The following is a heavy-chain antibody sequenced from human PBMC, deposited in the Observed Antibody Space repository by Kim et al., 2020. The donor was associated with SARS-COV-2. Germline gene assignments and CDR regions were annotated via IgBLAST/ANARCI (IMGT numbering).Heavy chain of an antibody. CDR2: INSDGSST. V-gene: IGHV3-74*01. D-gene: IGHD1-26*01. CDR1: GFTFSSYW. CDR3: ARGSSGCYSRAFDF. Sequence: GGSLRLSCAASGFTFSSYWMHWVRQAPGKGLVWVARINSDGSSTTYADSVKGRFTISRDNAKNTLYLQISSLRAEDTAVYYCARGSSGCYSRAFDFWGQGTLVTVSS. J-gene: IGHJ3*01.